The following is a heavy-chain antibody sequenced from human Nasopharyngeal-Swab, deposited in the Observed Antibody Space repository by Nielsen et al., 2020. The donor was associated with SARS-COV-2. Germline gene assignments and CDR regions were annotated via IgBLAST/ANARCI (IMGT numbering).Heavy chain of an antibody. V-gene: IGHV3-7*03. CDR1: GFSFSGYW. CDR2: IKQDGSEK. Sequence: GESLKISCAASGFSFSGYWMSWVRQAPGKGLEWVANIKQDGSEKYYVDSVKGRFTISRDNAKNSLYLQMNSLRAEDTAVYYCARASFGYTFPFDYWGQGTLVTVSS. CDR3: ARASFGYTFPFDY. J-gene: IGHJ4*02. D-gene: IGHD3-16*01.